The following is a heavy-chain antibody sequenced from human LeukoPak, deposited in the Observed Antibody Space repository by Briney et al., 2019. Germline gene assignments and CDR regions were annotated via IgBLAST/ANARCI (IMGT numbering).Heavy chain of an antibody. V-gene: IGHV7-4-1*02. J-gene: IGHJ4*02. Sequence: ASVKVSCKASGCTFTSYAMNWVRQAPGQGLEWMGWINTNTGNPTYAQGFTGRFVFSLDTSVSTAYLQISSLKAEDTAVYYCARETDYDYVWGSYPLRYWGQGTLVTVSS. CDR1: GCTFTSYA. CDR3: ARETDYDYVWGSYPLRY. D-gene: IGHD3-16*02. CDR2: INTNTGNP.